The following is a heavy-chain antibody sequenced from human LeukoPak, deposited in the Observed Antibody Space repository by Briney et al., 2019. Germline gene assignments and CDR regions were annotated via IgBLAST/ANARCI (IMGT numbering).Heavy chain of an antibody. CDR3: VRDGPSWGLL. D-gene: IGHD7-27*01. V-gene: IGHV4-4*07. CDR1: GGSIGTYY. CDR2: IFTTGGA. Sequence: PSETLSLTCTGSGGSIGTYYWSWLRQPAGKGLEWIGRIFTTGGANYNPSLKSRVTMSLDTSKNLFSLKLNSVPAADTAVYYCVRDGPSWGLLWGQGALVTVSS. J-gene: IGHJ4*02.